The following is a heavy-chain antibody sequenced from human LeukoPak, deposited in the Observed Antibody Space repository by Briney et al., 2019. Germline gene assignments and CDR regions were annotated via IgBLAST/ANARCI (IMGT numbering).Heavy chain of an antibody. V-gene: IGHV1-69*13. J-gene: IGHJ6*03. CDR1: GGTFSSYA. Sequence: ASVKVSCKASGGTFSSYAISWVRQAPGQGLEWMGGIIPIFGTANYAQKFQGRVTITADESTSTAYMELSSLRSEDTAVYYCARDALRDGYISNYYYMDVWGKGTTVTISS. D-gene: IGHD5-24*01. CDR2: IIPIFGTA. CDR3: ARDALRDGYISNYYYMDV.